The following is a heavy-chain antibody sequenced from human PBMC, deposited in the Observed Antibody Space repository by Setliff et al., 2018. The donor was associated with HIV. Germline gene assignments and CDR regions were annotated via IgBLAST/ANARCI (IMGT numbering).Heavy chain of an antibody. Sequence: SETLSLTCSVSGGSISNFYWSWIRQPPGKGLEWVGHIYSTGDTNYNPSLKSRVTLSADTSENQLSLSLTSVTAADTAVYYCARVRLTMIMMVDYFDQWGQGTLVTV. CDR2: IYSTGDT. J-gene: IGHJ4*02. CDR3: ARVRLTMIMMVDYFDQ. D-gene: IGHD3-22*01. CDR1: GGSISNFY. V-gene: IGHV4-4*07.